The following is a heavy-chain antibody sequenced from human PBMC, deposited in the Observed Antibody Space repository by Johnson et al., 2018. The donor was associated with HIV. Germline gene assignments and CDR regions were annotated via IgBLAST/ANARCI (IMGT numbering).Heavy chain of an antibody. CDR2: IKSKTDGGPI. CDR1: GFTFSNAW. CDR3: ARDSTPWGGDHVGYAFDI. V-gene: IGHV3-15*01. Sequence: VQLVESGGGLVKPGGSLRLSCAASGFTFSNAWMSWVRQAPGKGLEWVGRIKSKTDGGPIDYAAPVKGRFTISRDDSKNTLYLQMNSLRAEDTALYYCARDSTPWGGDHVGYAFDIWGRGTMVTVSS. D-gene: IGHD4-17*01. J-gene: IGHJ3*02.